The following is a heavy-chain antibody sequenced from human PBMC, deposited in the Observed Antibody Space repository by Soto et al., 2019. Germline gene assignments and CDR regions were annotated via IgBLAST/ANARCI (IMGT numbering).Heavy chain of an antibody. V-gene: IGHV3-23*01. CDR1: GFTFSSYA. J-gene: IGHJ4*02. CDR2: ISGSGGST. Sequence: GGSLRLSCAASGFTFSSYAMSWVRQAPGKGLEWVSAISGSGGSTYYADSVKGRFTISRGNSKNTLYLQMNSLRAEDTAVYYCAKGYGSGKSHYFDYWGQGTLVTVSS. CDR3: AKGYGSGKSHYFDY. D-gene: IGHD3-10*01.